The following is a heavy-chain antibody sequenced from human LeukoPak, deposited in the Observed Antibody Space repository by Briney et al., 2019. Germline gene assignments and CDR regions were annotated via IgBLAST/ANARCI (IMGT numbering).Heavy chain of an antibody. CDR1: GFTFSSYG. V-gene: IGHV3-30*12. CDR2: ISYEGTDNK. Sequence: GRSLRLSCAASGFTFSSYGMHWVRQAPGKGLEWVAVISYEGTDNKYYADSVKGRFTISRDNSKNTLYLQMNSLRAEDTAVYYCAKDGGRGLESPPYFDYWGQGTLVTVSS. D-gene: IGHD3-16*01. CDR3: AKDGGRGLESPPYFDY. J-gene: IGHJ4*02.